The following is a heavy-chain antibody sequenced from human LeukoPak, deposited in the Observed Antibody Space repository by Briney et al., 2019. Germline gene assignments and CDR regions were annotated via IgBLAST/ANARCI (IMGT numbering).Heavy chain of an antibody. D-gene: IGHD2-21*01. CDR2: ISSSSSTI. J-gene: IGHJ6*02. CDR3: ATIPYYYYYGMDV. CDR1: GFTFSSYS. Sequence: GGSRRLSCAASGFTFSSYSMNWVRQAPGKGLEWVSYISSSSSTIYYADSVKGRFTISRDNAKNSLYLQMNSLRAEDTAVYYCATIPYYYYYGMDVWGQGTTVTVSS. V-gene: IGHV3-48*01.